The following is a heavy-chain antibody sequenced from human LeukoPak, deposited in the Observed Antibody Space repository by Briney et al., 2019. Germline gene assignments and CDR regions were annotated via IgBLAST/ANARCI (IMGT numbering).Heavy chain of an antibody. D-gene: IGHD3-16*02. CDR1: GYSFTSYW. CDR3: ARLAFAAANYDYVWGSYRYPLNHFDY. Sequence: RGESLKISCKGSGYSFTSYWIGWVRQMPGKGLEWMGIIYPGDSDTRYSPSFQGQVTISADKSISTAYLQWSSLKASDTAMYYCARLAFAAANYDYVWGSYRYPLNHFDYWGQGTLVTVSS. V-gene: IGHV5-51*01. J-gene: IGHJ4*02. CDR2: IYPGDSDT.